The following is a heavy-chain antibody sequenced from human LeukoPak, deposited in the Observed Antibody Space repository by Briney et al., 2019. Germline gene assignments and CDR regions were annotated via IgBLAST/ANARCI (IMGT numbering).Heavy chain of an antibody. J-gene: IGHJ5*02. CDR3: ARLQTTVTTFRFDP. Sequence: ASVKVSCKASGYTFTGYYMHWVRQAPGQGLEWMGRINPNSGGTNYAQKFQGRVTMTRDTSISTAYMELSRLRSDDTAVYYCARLQTTVTTFRFDPWGQGTLVTVSS. CDR2: INPNSGGT. D-gene: IGHD4-17*01. V-gene: IGHV1-2*06. CDR1: GYTFTGYY.